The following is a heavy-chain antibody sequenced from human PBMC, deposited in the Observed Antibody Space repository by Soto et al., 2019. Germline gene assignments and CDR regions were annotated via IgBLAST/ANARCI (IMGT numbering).Heavy chain of an antibody. Sequence: SETLSLTCTVSGGSISSYYWSWIRQPPGKGLEWIGYIYYSGGTNYNPSLKSRVTISVDTSKNQFPLKLSSVTAADTAVYYCARSYSSSWYFDYWGQGTLVTVSS. V-gene: IGHV4-59*01. CDR2: IYYSGGT. CDR3: ARSYSSSWYFDY. CDR1: GGSISSYY. D-gene: IGHD6-13*01. J-gene: IGHJ4*02.